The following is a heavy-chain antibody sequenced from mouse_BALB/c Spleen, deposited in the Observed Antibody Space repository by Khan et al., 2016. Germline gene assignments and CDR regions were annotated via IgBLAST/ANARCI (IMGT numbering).Heavy chain of an antibody. CDR1: GFDFRRYW. Sequence: EVKLLESGGGLVQPGGSLKLSCAASGFDFRRYWMSWVRQAPGRGLEWIGEINPDSSTINYTPSLKDKFIISRDNAKNTLYLQMSKVRSEDTALXYCTRLYYYGCSDYWGQGTTLTVSS. CDR2: INPDSSTI. CDR3: TRLYYYGCSDY. J-gene: IGHJ2*01. D-gene: IGHD1-1*01. V-gene: IGHV4-1*02.